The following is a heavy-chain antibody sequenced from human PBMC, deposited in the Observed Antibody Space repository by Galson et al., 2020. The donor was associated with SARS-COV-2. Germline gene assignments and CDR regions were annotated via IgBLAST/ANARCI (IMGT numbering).Heavy chain of an antibody. CDR1: GYSFTGEW. V-gene: IGHV5-51*01. J-gene: IGHJ4*02. CDR2: IFPDNSNT. CDR3: ARHLNMGGTYLNFDY. Sequence: GESLKISCKASGYSFTGEWIGWVRQMPGKGLEWVGIIFPDNSNTRYSPSFQGQVTISADKSTSSAFLQWSSLKASDTAMYYCARHLNMGGTYLNFDYWGQGTLVTVSS. D-gene: IGHD1-1*01.